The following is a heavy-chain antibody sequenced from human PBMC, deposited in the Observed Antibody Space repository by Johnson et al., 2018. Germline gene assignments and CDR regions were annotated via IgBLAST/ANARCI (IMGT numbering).Heavy chain of an antibody. V-gene: IGHV3-49*03. CDR2: IKGYAYGGTS. CDR3: SRRRPRLAVAAHFEY. D-gene: IGHD6-19*01. CDR1: GFTFGDYA. J-gene: IGHJ4*02. Sequence: EVQLVESGGGLVEPGRSLRLSCTASGFTFGDYAINWFRQAPGKGLEWLGFIKGYAYGGTSHYAASVRGRFTISRDDSKSFAYLQRNSLKTEDTAVYYCSRRRPRLAVAAHFEYWGQGTLVTVSS.